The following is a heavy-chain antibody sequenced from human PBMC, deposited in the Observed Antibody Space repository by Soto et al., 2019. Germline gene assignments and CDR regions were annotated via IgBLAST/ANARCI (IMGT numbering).Heavy chain of an antibody. Sequence: PGGSLRLSCAASGFTFSSYSMNWVRQAPGKGLEWVSSISSSSSYIYYADSVKGRFTISRDNAKNSLYLQMNSLRAEDTAVYYCARDRRAYYYGSGSYPRAPLDYWGQGTLVTVSS. J-gene: IGHJ4*02. V-gene: IGHV3-21*01. CDR1: GFTFSSYS. CDR2: ISSSSSYI. CDR3: ARDRRAYYYGSGSYPRAPLDY. D-gene: IGHD3-10*01.